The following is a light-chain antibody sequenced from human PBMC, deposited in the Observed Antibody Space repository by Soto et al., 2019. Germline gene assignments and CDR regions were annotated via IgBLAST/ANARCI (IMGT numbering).Light chain of an antibody. V-gene: IGLV2-8*01. CDR3: SSYTSSSTRV. J-gene: IGLJ3*02. Sequence: QSALTQPPSASGSPGQSVTISCTGTSSDVGGYNYVSWYQQHPGKAPKVMIYEVSKRPSGVPDRFSGSKSGNTASLTVSGLQDEDEADYYCSSYTSSSTRVFGGGTKLTVL. CDR1: SSDVGGYNY. CDR2: EVS.